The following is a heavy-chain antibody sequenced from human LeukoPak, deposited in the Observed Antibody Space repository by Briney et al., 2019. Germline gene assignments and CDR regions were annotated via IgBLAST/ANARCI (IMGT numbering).Heavy chain of an antibody. V-gene: IGHV3-30*04. CDR1: AFTFSSYA. D-gene: IGHD3-10*01. J-gene: IGHJ4*02. Sequence: PGGSLRLSCAASAFTFSSYAMSWVRQAPGKGLEWVAVISYDGSNKYYADSVKGRFTISRDNSKNTLYLQMNSLRVEDTAVYYCARGTRSGSNYHFDYWGRGTLVTVSS. CDR3: ARGTRSGSNYHFDY. CDR2: ISYDGSNK.